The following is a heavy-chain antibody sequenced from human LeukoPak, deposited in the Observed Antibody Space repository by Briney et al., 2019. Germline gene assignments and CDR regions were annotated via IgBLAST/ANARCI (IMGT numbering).Heavy chain of an antibody. CDR2: IYYSGST. CDR3: ARDPMATVYFDY. J-gene: IGHJ4*02. D-gene: IGHD5-24*01. Sequence: SETLSLTCTVSGGSVSSGSYYWSWIRQPPGKGLEWIGYIYYSGSTNYNPSLKSRVTISVDTSKNQFSLKLSSVTAADTAVYYCARDPMATVYFDYWGQGTLVTVSS. V-gene: IGHV4-61*01. CDR1: GGSVSSGSYY.